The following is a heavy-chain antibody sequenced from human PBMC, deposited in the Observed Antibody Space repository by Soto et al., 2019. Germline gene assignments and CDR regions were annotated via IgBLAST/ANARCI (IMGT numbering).Heavy chain of an antibody. Sequence: QVQLQESGPGLVKPSETLSLTCTVSGGSISSYYWSWIRQPPGKGLEWIGYIYYSGSTNYNPSLKSRVTISVDTSKNQLSLKLSSVTAADTAVYYCARHETLHGDYYYWGQGTLVTVSS. CDR2: IYYSGST. D-gene: IGHD4-17*01. V-gene: IGHV4-59*08. CDR3: ARHETLHGDYYY. CDR1: GGSISSYY. J-gene: IGHJ4*02.